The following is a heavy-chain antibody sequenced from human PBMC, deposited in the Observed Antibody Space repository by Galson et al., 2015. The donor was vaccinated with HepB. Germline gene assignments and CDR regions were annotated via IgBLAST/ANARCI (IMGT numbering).Heavy chain of an antibody. CDR2: IIPILGIA. D-gene: IGHD2-15*01. CDR3: ARSDCSGGSCYLDY. Sequence: SVKVSCKASGGTFSSYTISWVRQAPGQGLEWMGRIIPILGIANYAQKFQDRVTITADKSTSTAYMELSSLRSEDTAVYYCARSDCSGGSCYLDYWGQGTLVTVSS. CDR1: GGTFSSYT. J-gene: IGHJ4*02. V-gene: IGHV1-69*02.